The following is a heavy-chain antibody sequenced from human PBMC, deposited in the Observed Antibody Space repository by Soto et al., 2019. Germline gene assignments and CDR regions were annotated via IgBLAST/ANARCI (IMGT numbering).Heavy chain of an antibody. J-gene: IGHJ6*02. CDR2: INHSGST. D-gene: IGHD6-19*01. Sequence: AATLSLTCAVYDWYFSCYYWILIRQPPGKGLEWIGEINHSGSTNYNPSLKSRVTISVDTSKNQFSLKLSSVTAADTAVYYCARRGGRYYYYYYYVMDGWGQGTTVTVSS. CDR3: ARRGGRYYYYYYYVMDG. V-gene: IGHV4-34*01. CDR1: DWYFSCYY.